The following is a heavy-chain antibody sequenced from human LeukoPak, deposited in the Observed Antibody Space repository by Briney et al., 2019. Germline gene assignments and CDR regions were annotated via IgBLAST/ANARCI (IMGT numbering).Heavy chain of an antibody. J-gene: IGHJ5*02. CDR1: GYTFISHG. D-gene: IGHD3-16*01. Sequence: GASVTVSCKTSGYTFISHGIGWVRQAPGQGLEWMGWISAYTGDTHYVQKFNDRVTMTIDTSTSTAYMELTSLRSDDTAFYYCARGLGLRLRPSRFDPWGQGTLVTVSS. V-gene: IGHV1-18*01. CDR2: ISAYTGDT. CDR3: ARGLGLRLRPSRFDP.